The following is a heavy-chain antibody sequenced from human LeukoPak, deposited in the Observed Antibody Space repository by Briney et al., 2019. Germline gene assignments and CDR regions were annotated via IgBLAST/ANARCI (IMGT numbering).Heavy chain of an antibody. CDR1: GGSISSSSYY. CDR2: IYYSGST. D-gene: IGHD3-10*01. CDR3: AKAPTRESHPFHS. V-gene: IGHV4-39*01. Sequence: SETLSLTCTVSGGSISSSSYYWGWIRQPPGKGLEWIGSIYYSGSTYYNPSLKSRVTISVDTSKNQFSLKLSSVTAADTAVYYCAKAPTRESHPFHSWGQGTLVTVSS. J-gene: IGHJ4*02.